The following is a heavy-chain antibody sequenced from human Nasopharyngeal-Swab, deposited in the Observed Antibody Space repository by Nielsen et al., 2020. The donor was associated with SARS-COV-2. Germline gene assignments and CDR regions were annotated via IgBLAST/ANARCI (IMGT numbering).Heavy chain of an antibody. J-gene: IGHJ4*02. Sequence: SVKVSCKASGGTFSSYAISWVRQAPGQGLEWMGGIIPIFGTANYAQKFQGRATITADKSTSTAYMELSSLRSEDTAVYYCARSYYGSGRFDYWGQGTLVTVSS. CDR1: GGTFSSYA. D-gene: IGHD3-10*01. V-gene: IGHV1-69*06. CDR2: IIPIFGTA. CDR3: ARSYYGSGRFDY.